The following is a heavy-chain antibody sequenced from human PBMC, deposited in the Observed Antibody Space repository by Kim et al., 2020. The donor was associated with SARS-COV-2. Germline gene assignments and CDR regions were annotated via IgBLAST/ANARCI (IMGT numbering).Heavy chain of an antibody. D-gene: IGHD4-17*01. CDR1: GGPISSGGYY. V-gene: IGHV4-31*03. Sequence: SETLSLTCSVSGGPISSGGYYWSWIRQHPGKGLEWIGYIHYTGNTDYNPSLKSRLTLSVDTSKNQFSLKLNSVTAADTAFYYCAREMGEDSDYGDLGGAFDIWGQGTMVTVSS. CDR2: IHYTGNT. CDR3: AREMGEDSDYGDLGGAFDI. J-gene: IGHJ3*02.